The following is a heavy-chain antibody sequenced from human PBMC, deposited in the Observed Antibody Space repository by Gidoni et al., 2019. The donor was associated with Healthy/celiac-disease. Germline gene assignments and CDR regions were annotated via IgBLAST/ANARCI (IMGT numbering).Heavy chain of an antibody. D-gene: IGHD4-17*01. J-gene: IGHJ6*02. CDR3: AKELTTLYFYYYYGMDV. Sequence: EVQLLESGGGLVQPGGSLRLSCAASGFTFSSYAMSWVRQAPGKGLGWVSGISGSGGGTYYADSVKGRFTISRDNSKNTLYLQMDSLRAEYTAVYYCAKELTTLYFYYYYGMDVWGQGTTVTVSS. V-gene: IGHV3-23*01. CDR2: ISGSGGGT. CDR1: GFTFSSYA.